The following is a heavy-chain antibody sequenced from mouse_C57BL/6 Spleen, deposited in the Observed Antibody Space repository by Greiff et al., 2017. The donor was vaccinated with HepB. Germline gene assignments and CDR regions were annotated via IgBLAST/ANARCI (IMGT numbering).Heavy chain of an antibody. V-gene: IGHV1-64*01. J-gene: IGHJ4*01. CDR1: GYTFTSYW. CDR2: IHPNSGST. D-gene: IGHD2-4*01. Sequence: QVQLQQPGAELVKPGASVKLSCKASGYTFTSYWMHWVKQRPGQGLEWIGMIHPNSGSTNYNEKFKSKATLTVDKSSSTAYMQLSSLTSEDSAGYYCARDYYDAMDYWGQGTSVTVSS. CDR3: ARDYYDAMDY.